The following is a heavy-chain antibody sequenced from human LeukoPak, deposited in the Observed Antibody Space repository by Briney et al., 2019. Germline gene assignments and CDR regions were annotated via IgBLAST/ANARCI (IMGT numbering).Heavy chain of an antibody. V-gene: IGHV3-74*01. D-gene: IGHD2-21*02. CDR3: ARGPGAYCGGHCPDY. J-gene: IGHJ4*02. Sequence: GGSLRLSRAASGFTFSNFWIHWVRQAPGKGLVWVSRIYGDGTTTSYADSVKGRFTISRDNAKNTLYLQMNSLRAEDTAVYYCARGPGAYCGGHCPDYWGQGILVTVSS. CDR2: IYGDGTTT. CDR1: GFTFSNFW.